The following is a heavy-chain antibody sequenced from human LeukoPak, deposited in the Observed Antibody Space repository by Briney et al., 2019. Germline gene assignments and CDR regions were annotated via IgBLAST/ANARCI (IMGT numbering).Heavy chain of an antibody. D-gene: IGHD1-26*01. CDR2: IYPCDSET. J-gene: IGHJ4*02. CDR3: ARLNSGSYEGFDY. V-gene: IGHV5-51*01. Sequence: GESLKISCNGSGYSFTSYWIGWGRQMPGKGLEWMGIIYPCDSETRYSPSFQGQVNISPDKSISTAYLQWSSLKASDTAMYYCARLNSGSYEGFDYWGQGTLVTVSS. CDR1: GYSFTSYW.